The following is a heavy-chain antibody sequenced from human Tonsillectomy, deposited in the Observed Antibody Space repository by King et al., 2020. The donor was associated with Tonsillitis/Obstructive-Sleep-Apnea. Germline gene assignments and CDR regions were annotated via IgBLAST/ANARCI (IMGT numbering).Heavy chain of an antibody. V-gene: IGHV4-61*01. CDR1: GGSVSSGSYY. D-gene: IGHD2-2*01. Sequence: QLQESGPGLVKPSETLSLTCTVSGGSVSSGSYYWSWIRQPPGKGLEWIGYIYYSGSTNYNPSLKSRVTISVDTSKNQFSLKLCSVTAADTAVYYCARVVPAATRWFDPWGQGTLVTVSS. J-gene: IGHJ5*02. CDR2: IYYSGST. CDR3: ARVVPAATRWFDP.